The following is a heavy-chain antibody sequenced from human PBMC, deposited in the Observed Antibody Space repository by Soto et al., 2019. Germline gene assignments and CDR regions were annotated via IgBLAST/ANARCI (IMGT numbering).Heavy chain of an antibody. CDR1: GGSISSGGYY. Sequence: KSSETLSLTCTVSGGSISSGGYYWSWIRQHPGKGLEWIGYIYYSGSTYYNPSLKSRVTISVDTSKNQFSLKLSSVTAADTAVYYCARTSSWAPDFDYWGQGTLVTVSS. D-gene: IGHD6-13*01. J-gene: IGHJ4*02. CDR2: IYYSGST. CDR3: ARTSSWAPDFDY. V-gene: IGHV4-31*03.